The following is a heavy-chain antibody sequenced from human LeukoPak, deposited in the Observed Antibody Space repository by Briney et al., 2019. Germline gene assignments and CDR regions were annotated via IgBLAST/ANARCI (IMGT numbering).Heavy chain of an antibody. CDR2: ISGSGGST. D-gene: IGHD2-15*01. J-gene: IGHJ4*02. CDR1: GFTFSCYA. Sequence: PGGSLRLSCAASGFTFSCYAMSWVRQAPGKGLEWVSAISGSGGSTYYADSVKGRFTISRDNSKNTLYLQMNSLRAEDTAVYYCAPYCSGGSCYGVDYWGQGTLVTVSS. V-gene: IGHV3-23*01. CDR3: APYCSGGSCYGVDY.